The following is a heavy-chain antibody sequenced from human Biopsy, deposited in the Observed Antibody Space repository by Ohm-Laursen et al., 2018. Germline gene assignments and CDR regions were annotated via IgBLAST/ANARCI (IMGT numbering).Heavy chain of an antibody. CDR2: ISYTGGI. CDR1: GGSISAYH. CDR3: ARMPHFDY. Sequence: PGTLSLTCTVSGGSISAYHWSWIRKSPGKGLEWLAYISYTGGITSHPSLNGRATISLSTSKNQFSLSLIYVTAADTAVYYCARMPHFDYWGQGILVTVSS. D-gene: IGHD2-2*01. J-gene: IGHJ4*02. V-gene: IGHV4-59*01.